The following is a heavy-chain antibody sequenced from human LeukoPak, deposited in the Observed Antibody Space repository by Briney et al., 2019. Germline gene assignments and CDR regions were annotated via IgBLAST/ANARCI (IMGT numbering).Heavy chain of an antibody. CDR2: IYYSGST. J-gene: IGHJ5*02. V-gene: IGHV4-39*01. Sequence: KPSETLSLTCTVSGGSISSSSYYWGWIRQPPGKGLEWIGSIYYSGSTYYNPSLKSRVTISVDTSKNQFSLQLNSVTPEDTAVYYCARTSYTGNPPLNWFDPWGQGTLVTVSS. D-gene: IGHD2-2*02. CDR1: GGSISSSSYY. CDR3: ARTSYTGNPPLNWFDP.